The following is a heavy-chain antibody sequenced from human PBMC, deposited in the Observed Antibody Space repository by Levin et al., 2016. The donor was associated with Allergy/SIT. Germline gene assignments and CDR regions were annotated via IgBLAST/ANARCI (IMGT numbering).Heavy chain of an antibody. CDR3: ARQDSYGYWFDP. V-gene: IGHV5-51*01. CDR2: IYPGDSDT. J-gene: IGHJ5*02. D-gene: IGHD5-18*01. Sequence: VRQMPGKGLEWMGIIYPGDSDTRYSPSFQGQVTISADKSISTAYLQWSSLKASDTAMYYCARQDSYGYWFDPWGQGTLVTVSS.